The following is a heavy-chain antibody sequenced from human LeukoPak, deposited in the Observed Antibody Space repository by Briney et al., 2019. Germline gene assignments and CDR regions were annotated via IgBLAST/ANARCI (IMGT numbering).Heavy chain of an antibody. J-gene: IGHJ4*02. D-gene: IGHD5-12*01. Sequence: GGSLRLSCAASGFTFSSYSMNWVRQAPGKGLEWVSYISSSSSTIYYADSVKGRFAISRDNAKDSLYLQMNSLRAEDTALYYCAVATRSFLPDYCWGQGTLVTVSS. CDR1: GFTFSSYS. CDR2: ISSSSSTI. V-gene: IGHV3-48*04. CDR3: AVATRSFLPDYC.